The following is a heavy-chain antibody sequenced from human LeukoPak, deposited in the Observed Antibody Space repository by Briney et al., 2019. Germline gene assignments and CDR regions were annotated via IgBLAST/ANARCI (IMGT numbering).Heavy chain of an antibody. CDR3: ARRRGRSRDYFDY. V-gene: IGHV4-34*01. D-gene: IGHD2-15*01. Sequence: SETLSLTCAVYGGSFSGYYWSWIRQPPGKGLEWIGEINHSGSTNYNPSLKSRVTISVDTSKNQFSLKLSSVTAADTAVYYCARRRGRSRDYFDYWGQGTLVTVSS. CDR1: GGSFSGYY. J-gene: IGHJ4*02. CDR2: INHSGST.